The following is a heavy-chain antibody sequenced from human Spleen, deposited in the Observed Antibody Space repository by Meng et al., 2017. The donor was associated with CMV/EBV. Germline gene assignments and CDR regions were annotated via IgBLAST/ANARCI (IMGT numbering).Heavy chain of an antibody. CDR1: GFAVSSHY. CDR3: ARASTAGRRGTYYVSYYFDY. CDR2: IYRGETT. V-gene: IGHV3-53*01. D-gene: IGHD1-26*01. Sequence: GESLKISCAASGFAVSSHYVSWVRQAPGKGLEWGSVIYRGETTYYADSVTGRFIISRDNSKNTLYLQLGSLRADETAIYYCARASTAGRRGTYYVSYYFDYWGQGTLVTVSS. J-gene: IGHJ4*02.